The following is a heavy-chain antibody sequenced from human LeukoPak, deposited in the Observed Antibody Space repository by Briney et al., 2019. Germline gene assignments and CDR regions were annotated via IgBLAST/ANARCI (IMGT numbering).Heavy chain of an antibody. V-gene: IGHV3-7*01. CDR3: AKEKTVAGWYFDL. J-gene: IGHJ2*01. CDR2: IKSDGSEE. CDR1: GFPFDVYW. D-gene: IGHD6-19*01. Sequence: GGSLRLSCVASGFPFDVYWMSWVRQGPGKGLEWVANIKSDGSEEYYADSVKGRLTVSRDNAKNSLFLQTNRLRVEDTAVYYCAKEKTVAGWYFDLWGRGTLVTVSS.